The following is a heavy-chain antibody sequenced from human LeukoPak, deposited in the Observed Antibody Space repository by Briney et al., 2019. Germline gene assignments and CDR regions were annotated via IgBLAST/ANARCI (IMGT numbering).Heavy chain of an antibody. V-gene: IGHV3-7*01. D-gene: IGHD1-26*01. CDR1: GFTFSSYW. CDR2: IKQDGSEE. CDR3: ARGGYSLY. Sequence: GGSLRLSCAASGFTFSSYWMNWVRQAPGKGLEWVANIKQDGSEEYYVDSVKGRFTISRDNAKNSLYLQMSSLRAEDTAVYYRARGGYSLYWGQGALVTVSS. J-gene: IGHJ4*02.